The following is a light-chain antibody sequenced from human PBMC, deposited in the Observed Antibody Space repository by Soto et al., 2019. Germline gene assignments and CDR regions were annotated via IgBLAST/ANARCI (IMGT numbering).Light chain of an antibody. CDR2: GAD. Sequence: IMLKHCIGTLSLSTVERVTISWSRSRSVIRNYLAWYQQRPGKAPRLLIYGADRRATGIPDRFSGSGSGTDFTLTISSLQSEDFAVYYCQQYNDWPPWTFGQGTKVDI. V-gene: IGKV3-20*01. CDR3: QQYNDWPPWT. J-gene: IGKJ1*01. CDR1: RSVIRNY.